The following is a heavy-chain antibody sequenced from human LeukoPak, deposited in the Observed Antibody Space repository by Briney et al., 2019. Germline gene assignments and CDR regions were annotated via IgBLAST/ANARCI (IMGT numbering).Heavy chain of an antibody. D-gene: IGHD6-13*01. Sequence: ASVKVSCKASGYTFTGYYMHWVRQAPGQGLEWMGWINPNSGGTNYAQKFQGWVTMTRDTSISTAYMELSRLRSDDTAVYYCARDLPRIAAAGRARWFDPWGQGTQVTVSS. CDR1: GYTFTGYY. CDR2: INPNSGGT. CDR3: ARDLPRIAAAGRARWFDP. V-gene: IGHV1-2*04. J-gene: IGHJ5*02.